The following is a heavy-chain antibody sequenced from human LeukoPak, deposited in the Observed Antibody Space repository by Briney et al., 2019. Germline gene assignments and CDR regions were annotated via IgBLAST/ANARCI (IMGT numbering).Heavy chain of an antibody. CDR3: ARAPGGYGSGSRGAFDI. D-gene: IGHD3-10*01. J-gene: IGHJ3*02. CDR1: GGSISSYY. V-gene: IGHV4-59*01. CDR2: IYYSGST. Sequence: SETLSLTCTVSGGSISSYYWSWIRQPPGKGLEWIGYIYYSGSTNYNPSLKSRVTISVDTSKNQFSLKLSSVTAADTAVYYCARAPGGYGSGSRGAFDIWGQGTMVTVSS.